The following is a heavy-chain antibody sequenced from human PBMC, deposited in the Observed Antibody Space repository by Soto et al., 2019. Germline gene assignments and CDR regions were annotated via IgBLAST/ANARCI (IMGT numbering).Heavy chain of an antibody. J-gene: IGHJ6*02. CDR2: IWYDGSNN. CDR1: GFTFSSYG. Sequence: QVQLVESGGGVVQPGRSPRLSCAASGFTFSSYGMHWVRQAPGKGLEWVAIIWYDGSNNYYADSVKGRFTISRDNSKNTLFLQMNSLRAEDTAVYYCARDMDTAMVDYFYYGMDVWGQGTTVTVSS. D-gene: IGHD5-18*01. CDR3: ARDMDTAMVDYFYYGMDV. V-gene: IGHV3-33*01.